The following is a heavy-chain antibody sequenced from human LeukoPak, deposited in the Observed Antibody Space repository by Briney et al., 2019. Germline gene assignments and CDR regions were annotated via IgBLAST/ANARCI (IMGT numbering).Heavy chain of an antibody. J-gene: IGHJ6*02. D-gene: IGHD6-6*01. V-gene: IGHV1-3*01. CDR1: GYTFTSYA. CDR3: VPRGAGDSSFGMDV. Sequence: GASVKVSCKASGYTFTSYAMHWVRQAPGQRLEWMGWINAGNGNTKYSQKFQGRVTMTRDTSTSTVYMELSSLRSEDTAIYYCVPRGAGDSSFGMDVWGQGTTVTVSS. CDR2: INAGNGNT.